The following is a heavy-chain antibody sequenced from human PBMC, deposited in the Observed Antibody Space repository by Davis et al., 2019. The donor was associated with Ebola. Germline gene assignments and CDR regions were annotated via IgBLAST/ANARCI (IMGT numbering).Heavy chain of an antibody. D-gene: IGHD1-14*01. J-gene: IGHJ6*02. Sequence: PAGSLRLSCAASGFTLSANTMDWVRQAPGKGLEWVSYISSSTSGTTTVYYADSVKGRFTVSRDDARNSLSLQMNSLRDDDTAIYYCAREGIITSGLDVWGQGTTVTVSS. CDR3: AREGIITSGLDV. CDR1: GFTLSANT. CDR2: ISSSTSGTTTV. V-gene: IGHV3-48*02.